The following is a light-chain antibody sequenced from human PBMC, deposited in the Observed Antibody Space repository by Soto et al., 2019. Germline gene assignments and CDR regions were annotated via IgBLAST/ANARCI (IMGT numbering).Light chain of an antibody. V-gene: IGKV1-5*03. Sequence: DIQMTQSPSTLSAYIGETVTITCRASQRINSWLAWYRQKPGQAPRLLIYKASILESGVPSRFSGRGAGTEFTLTISNLQPDDVATYYCQQYDAYTQIAFGQGTRLEIQ. J-gene: IGKJ5*01. CDR1: QRINSW. CDR3: QQYDAYTQIA. CDR2: KAS.